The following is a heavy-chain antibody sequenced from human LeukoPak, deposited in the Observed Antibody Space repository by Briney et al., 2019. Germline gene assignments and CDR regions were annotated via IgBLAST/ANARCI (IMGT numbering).Heavy chain of an antibody. CDR2: ISYDGSNK. D-gene: IGHD3-22*01. CDR1: GFTFSSYA. V-gene: IGHV3-30-3*01. Sequence: PGRSLRLSCSASGFTFSSYAMHWVPQAPGKGLEGVAVISYDGSNKYYADSVKGRFTISRDNSKNTLYLQMNSLRSEDTVVYYCARGRYYYDSSGYYRGYYFDYWGQGTMVTVSS. J-gene: IGHJ4*02. CDR3: ARGRYYYDSSGYYRGYYFDY.